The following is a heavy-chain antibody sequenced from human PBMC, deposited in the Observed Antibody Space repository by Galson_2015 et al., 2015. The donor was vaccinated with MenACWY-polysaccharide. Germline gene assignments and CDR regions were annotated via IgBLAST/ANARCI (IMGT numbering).Heavy chain of an antibody. Sequence: PALVKPTQTLMLTCTFSGFSLSTSGVGVGWMRQPPGKALEWLALIYWDDDKRYSPSLKSRLTITKETSKNQVVLTMTSMDPVDIATYYCAHRRGDSSTWYITSFDYWGQGTLVTVSS. CDR2: IYWDDDK. V-gene: IGHV2-5*02. J-gene: IGHJ4*02. CDR3: AHRRGDSSTWYITSFDY. CDR1: GFSLSTSGVG. D-gene: IGHD6-13*01.